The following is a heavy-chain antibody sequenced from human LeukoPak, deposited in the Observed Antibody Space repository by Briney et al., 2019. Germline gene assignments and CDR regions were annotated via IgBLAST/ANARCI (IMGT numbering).Heavy chain of an antibody. CDR3: AERGGIVPAGSQEGHHHYYKGL. J-gene: IGHJ6*03. CDR2: ISAYNGNT. CDR1: GYTFTSYG. D-gene: IGHD1-1*01. V-gene: IGHV1-18*01. Sequence: GASVKVSCKASGYTFTSYGISWVRQAPGQGLEWMGWISAYNGNTNYAQKLQGRVTMTTDTSTSTAYMELRSLRSDDTAVYYCAERGGIVPAGSQEGHHHYYKGLRGKGTTVTVSS.